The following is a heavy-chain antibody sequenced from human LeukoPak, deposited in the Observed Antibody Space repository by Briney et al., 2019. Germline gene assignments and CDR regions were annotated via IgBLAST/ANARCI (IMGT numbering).Heavy chain of an antibody. J-gene: IGHJ4*02. Sequence: ASVNVSCKASGYTFTSYYMHWVRQAPGQGLEWMGIINPSGGSTSYAQKFQGRVTMTRDMSTSTIYMELSSLRSEDTAVYYCARERRYGDPFDYWGQGTLVTVSS. CDR3: ARERRYGDPFDY. D-gene: IGHD4-17*01. V-gene: IGHV1-46*01. CDR2: INPSGGST. CDR1: GYTFTSYY.